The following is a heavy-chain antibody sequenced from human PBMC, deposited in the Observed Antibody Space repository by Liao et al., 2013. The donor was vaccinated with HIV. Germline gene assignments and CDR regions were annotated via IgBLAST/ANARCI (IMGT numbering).Heavy chain of an antibody. J-gene: IGHJ4*02. CDR3: ARGVDTYGPWSFDY. CDR2: VNHSGST. V-gene: IGHV4-34*01. D-gene: IGHD3-10*01. CDR1: GGSFSGYY. Sequence: QVQLQQWGAGLLKPSETLSLTCAVYGGSFSGYYWSWIRQPPREGAWSGLGKVNHSGSTNYSPSLKSRVTISVATSKNQFSLKLRSVTAADTAVYYCARGVDTYGPWSFDYWGQGTLVTVSS.